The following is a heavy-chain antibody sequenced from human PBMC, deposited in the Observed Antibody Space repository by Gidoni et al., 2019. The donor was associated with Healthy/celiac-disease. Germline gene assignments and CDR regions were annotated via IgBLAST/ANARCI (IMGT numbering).Heavy chain of an antibody. D-gene: IGHD3-10*01. CDR1: GGSISSSSYY. CDR3: ARQAPRVLWFGEWALGYFDY. Sequence: QLQLQESGPGLVKPSETLSLTCTVSGGSISSSSYYWGWISQPPGKGLEWIGSIYYSGSTYYNPSLKSRVTISVDTSKNQFSLKLSSVTAADTAVYYCARQAPRVLWFGEWALGYFDYWGQGTLVTVSS. V-gene: IGHV4-39*01. J-gene: IGHJ4*02. CDR2: IYYSGST.